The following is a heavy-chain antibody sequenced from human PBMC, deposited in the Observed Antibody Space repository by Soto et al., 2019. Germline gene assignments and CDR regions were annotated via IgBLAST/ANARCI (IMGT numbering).Heavy chain of an antibody. V-gene: IGHV1-46*01. J-gene: IGHJ6*02. CDR1: GYTFTSYY. D-gene: IGHD4-4*01. Sequence: ASVKVSCKASGYTFTSYYMHWVRQAPGQGLEWMGIINPSGGSTSYAQKFQGRVTMTRDTSTSTVYMELSSLRSEDTAVYYCASDQMTTVTTWSMDVWGQGTTVTVSS. CDR3: ASDQMTTVTTWSMDV. CDR2: INPSGGST.